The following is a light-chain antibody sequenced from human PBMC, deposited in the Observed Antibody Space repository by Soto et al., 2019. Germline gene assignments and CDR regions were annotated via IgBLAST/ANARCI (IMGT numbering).Light chain of an antibody. CDR1: QNINKY. Sequence: DIQVTQSPSSLSASVGDRVSITCRASQNINKYLNWYQQKPGKAPEVLIYGASSLQSGIPSRFSGSGSGTEFTLTITSLRPEDFATYYGQQSFSTPQLFGQGTKLEI. J-gene: IGKJ2*01. CDR2: GAS. V-gene: IGKV1-39*01. CDR3: QQSFSTPQL.